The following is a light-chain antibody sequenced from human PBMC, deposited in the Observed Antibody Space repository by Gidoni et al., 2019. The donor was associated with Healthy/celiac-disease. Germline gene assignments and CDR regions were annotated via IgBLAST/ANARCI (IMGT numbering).Light chain of an antibody. CDR3: KQYNSYST. V-gene: IGKV1-5*03. CDR2: KAS. J-gene: IGKJ1*01. Sequence: DIQMTQSPSPLSASVGDRVTITCRASQSISSWLAWYQQKPGKAPKLLIYKASSLESGVPSRLSGSGAGTEFTLTISSLQPDDFATYYCKQYNSYSTFGQGTKVEIK. CDR1: QSISSW.